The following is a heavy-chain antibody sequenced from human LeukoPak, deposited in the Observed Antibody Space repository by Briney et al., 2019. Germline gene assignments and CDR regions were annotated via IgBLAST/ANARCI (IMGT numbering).Heavy chain of an antibody. V-gene: IGHV3-23*01. CDR1: GFTFSSYA. CDR2: IGGSGGST. CDR3: ARVRGIAAAGY. D-gene: IGHD6-13*01. J-gene: IGHJ4*02. Sequence: GGSLRLSCAASGFTFSSYAMSWVRQAPGKGLEWVSGIGGSGGSTYYADSVKGRFTISRDNSKNSLYLQMNSLRAEDTAVYYCARVRGIAAAGYWGQGTLVTVSS.